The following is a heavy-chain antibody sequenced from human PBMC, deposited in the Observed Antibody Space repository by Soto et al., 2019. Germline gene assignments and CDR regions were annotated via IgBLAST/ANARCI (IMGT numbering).Heavy chain of an antibody. CDR3: ARGGAARTSFYYYYGMDV. Sequence: SETLSLTCAVYGGSFSGYYWSWIRQPPGKGLEWIGEINHSGSTNYSPSLKSRVTISVDTSKNQFSLKLSSVTAADTAVYYCARGGAARTSFYYYYGMDVWGQGTTVTVSS. CDR1: GGSFSGYY. D-gene: IGHD6-6*01. CDR2: INHSGST. V-gene: IGHV4-34*01. J-gene: IGHJ6*02.